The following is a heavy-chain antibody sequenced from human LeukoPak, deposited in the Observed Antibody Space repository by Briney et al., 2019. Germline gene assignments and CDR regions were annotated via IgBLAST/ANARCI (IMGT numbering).Heavy chain of an antibody. D-gene: IGHD3-3*01. V-gene: IGHV4-31*03. CDR2: IYYSGST. J-gene: IGHJ6*02. CDR1: GGSISSGGYY. Sequence: SETLSLTCTVSGGSISSGGYYWSWIRQHPGKGLEWIGYIYYSGSTYYNPSLKSRVTISVDTSKNQFSLKLSSVTAADTAAYYCARDHLEWIPYYYYGMDVWGQGTTVTVSS. CDR3: ARDHLEWIPYYYYGMDV.